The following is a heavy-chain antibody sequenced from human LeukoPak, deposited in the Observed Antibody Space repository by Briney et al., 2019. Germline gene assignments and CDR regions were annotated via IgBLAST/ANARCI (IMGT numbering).Heavy chain of an antibody. CDR1: GGSISSSSYY. CDR3: AIAAGTFRFLDY. Sequence: SETLSLTCTVSGGSISSSSYYWGWIRQPPGKGLEWIGSIYYSGSTYYNPSLKSRVTMSVDTSKNQFSLKLSSVTAVDTAVYYCAIAAGTFRFLDYWGQGTLVTVSS. J-gene: IGHJ4*02. CDR2: IYYSGST. D-gene: IGHD6-13*01. V-gene: IGHV4-39*07.